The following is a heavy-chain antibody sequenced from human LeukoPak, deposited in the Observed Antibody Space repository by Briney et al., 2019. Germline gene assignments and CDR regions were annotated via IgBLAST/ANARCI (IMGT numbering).Heavy chain of an antibody. CDR1: GGTFSSYA. J-gene: IGHJ4*02. V-gene: IGHV1-69*05. Sequence: SVKVSSKASGGTFSSYAISWVRQAPGQGLEWMGGIIPIFGTANYAQKFQGRVTITTDESTSTAYMELSSLRSEDTAVYYCARSRDPDSGSPDYYWGQGTLVTVSS. D-gene: IGHD1-26*01. CDR2: IIPIFGTA. CDR3: ARSRDPDSGSPDYY.